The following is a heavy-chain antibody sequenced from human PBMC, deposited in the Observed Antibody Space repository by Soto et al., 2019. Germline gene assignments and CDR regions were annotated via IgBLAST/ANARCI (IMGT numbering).Heavy chain of an antibody. CDR2: ISASGGTA. CDR1: GFMFSSYA. J-gene: IGHJ5*01. D-gene: IGHD3-22*01. CDR3: AKLTYPSDSTGYYYERVSGWIDS. V-gene: IGHV3-23*01. Sequence: EVQLLKSGGGLIQPGGSLRLSCAASGFMFSSYAMSWVRQAPGKGLEWVSSISASGGTANLADSVEGRCTISRDNSKSTLYLQMNSLRAEDTAVYYCAKLTYPSDSTGYYYERVSGWIDSWGQGTLVTVSS.